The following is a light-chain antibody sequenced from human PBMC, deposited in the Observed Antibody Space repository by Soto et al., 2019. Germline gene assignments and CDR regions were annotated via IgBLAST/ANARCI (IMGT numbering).Light chain of an antibody. CDR3: ISYTLSNNLV. J-gene: IGLJ2*01. CDR1: SSDIGGYNY. Sequence: QSALTQPPSASGSPGQSVTISCTGTSSDIGGYNYVSWYQQHPGKAPKLIIYEVSKRPSGVPDRFSGSKSGNTASLTVSGLQAEDEADYYCISYTLSNNLVFGGGTKVTVL. CDR2: EVS. V-gene: IGLV2-8*01.